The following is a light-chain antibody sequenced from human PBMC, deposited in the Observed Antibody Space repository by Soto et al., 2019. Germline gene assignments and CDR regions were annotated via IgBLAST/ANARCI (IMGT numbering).Light chain of an antibody. V-gene: IGKV1-33*01. J-gene: IGKJ4*01. CDR1: QDISNY. Sequence: DIQMAQSPSSLSASVGDRVTTTCQASQDISNYLNWYQQKPGKAPKLLIYDASNLETGVPSRFSGSGSAKDFTFTISSLQPEDIATYYCQQYDNPPLTFGGGTKVEIK. CDR3: QQYDNPPLT. CDR2: DAS.